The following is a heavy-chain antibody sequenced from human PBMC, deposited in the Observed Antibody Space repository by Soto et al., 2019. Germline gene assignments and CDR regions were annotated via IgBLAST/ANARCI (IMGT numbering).Heavy chain of an antibody. D-gene: IGHD6-19*01. CDR3: ARYSSGKYYYYSYGMDV. CDR2: INHSGST. J-gene: IGHJ6*02. CDR1: GGSFSGYY. Sequence: QVQLQQWGAGLLKPSETLSLTCAVYGGSFSGYYWSWIRQPPGKGLEWIGEINHSGSTNYNPSLKSRVTISVDTSKNQFSLKLSSVTAADTAVYYCARYSSGKYYYYSYGMDVWGQGTTVTVSS. V-gene: IGHV4-34*01.